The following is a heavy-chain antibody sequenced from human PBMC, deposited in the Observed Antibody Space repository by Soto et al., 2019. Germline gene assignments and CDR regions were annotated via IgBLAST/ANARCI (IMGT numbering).Heavy chain of an antibody. Sequence: GGSLILSCAASGFTFSDYYMRWIRQAPGKGLELVSYISTSGTTIYYADSVKGRLTISRDNAKSSLYPQMNSLRADDTAVYYCARVPTFKEWLLPSGYFDYWGQGTLVTVSS. J-gene: IGHJ4*02. CDR1: GFTFSDYY. V-gene: IGHV3-11*01. CDR3: ARVPTFKEWLLPSGYFDY. D-gene: IGHD3-3*02. CDR2: ISTSGTTI.